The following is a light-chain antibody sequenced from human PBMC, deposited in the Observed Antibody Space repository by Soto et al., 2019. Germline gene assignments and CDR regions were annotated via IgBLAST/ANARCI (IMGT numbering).Light chain of an antibody. CDR2: EVS. J-gene: IGLJ1*01. CDR1: SSDVGGYNY. V-gene: IGLV2-8*01. CDR3: SSYAGSNNV. Sequence: QSALTQPPSASGSPGQSVTISCTGTSSDVGGYNYVSWYQQHPGKAPKLMIYEVSKRPSGVPDRFSGPKSGNTASLTVPGLQAEDEADYYCSSYAGSNNVFGTGTKLTVL.